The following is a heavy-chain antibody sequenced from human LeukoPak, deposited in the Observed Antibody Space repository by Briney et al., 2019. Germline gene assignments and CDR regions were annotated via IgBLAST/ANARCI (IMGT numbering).Heavy chain of an antibody. CDR3: AGSTLYWRWDY. Sequence: SETLSLTCTVSGGSISSGGYYWSWIRQPPGKGLEWIGYIYHSGSTYYNPSLKSRVTISVDRSKNQFSLKLSSVTAADTAVYYCAGSTLYWRWDYWGQGTLVTVSS. CDR1: GGSISSGGYY. D-gene: IGHD2-8*02. V-gene: IGHV4-30-2*01. J-gene: IGHJ4*02. CDR2: IYHSGST.